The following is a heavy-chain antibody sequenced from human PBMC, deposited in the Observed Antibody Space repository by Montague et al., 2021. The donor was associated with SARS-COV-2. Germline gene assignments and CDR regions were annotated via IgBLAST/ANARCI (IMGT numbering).Heavy chain of an antibody. CDR2: INHSGST. V-gene: IGHV4-34*01. CDR3: ASLTLGYCSSTSCYSDWFDP. Sequence: ETLSLTCAVYGGSFSGYYWSWIRQPPGKGLEWIGEINHSGSTNYNPSLKSRVTISVDTSKNQFSLKLSSVTTADTAVYYCASLTLGYCSSTSCYSDWFDPWGQGTLVTVSS. D-gene: IGHD2-2*02. J-gene: IGHJ5*02. CDR1: GGSFSGYY.